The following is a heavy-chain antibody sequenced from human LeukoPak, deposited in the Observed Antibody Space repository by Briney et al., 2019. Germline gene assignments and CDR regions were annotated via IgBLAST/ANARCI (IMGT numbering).Heavy chain of an antibody. J-gene: IGHJ4*02. CDR3: ARDTRVDTATDY. Sequence: PGGSLRLSCAASGFTFSSYSMNWVRQAPEKGLEWVSSISSSSSYIYYADSVKGRFTISRDNAKNSLYLQMNSLRAEDTAVYYCARDTRVDTATDYWGQGTLVTVSS. CDR1: GFTFSSYS. V-gene: IGHV3-21*01. D-gene: IGHD5-18*01. CDR2: ISSSSSYI.